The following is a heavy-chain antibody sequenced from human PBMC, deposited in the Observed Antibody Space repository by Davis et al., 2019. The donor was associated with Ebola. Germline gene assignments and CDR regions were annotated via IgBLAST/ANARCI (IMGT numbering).Heavy chain of an antibody. Sequence: LKISCTDSVITFSSYAMTWVRQAPGKGLEWVSAISGSGGSTYYADSVKGRFTISRDNAKNSLYLQMNSLRAEDTAVYYCARDSSIENFDWLLAGEIDYWGQGTLVTVSS. J-gene: IGHJ4*02. D-gene: IGHD3-9*01. V-gene: IGHV3-23*01. CDR1: VITFSSYA. CDR2: ISGSGGST. CDR3: ARDSSIENFDWLLAGEIDY.